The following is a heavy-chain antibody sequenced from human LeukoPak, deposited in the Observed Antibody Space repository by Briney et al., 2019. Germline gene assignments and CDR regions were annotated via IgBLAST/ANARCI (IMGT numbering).Heavy chain of an antibody. V-gene: IGHV3-33*01. D-gene: IGHD5-24*01. CDR2: IWYDGTNT. CDR1: GFTFSGYG. Sequence: GGSLRLSCAASGFTFSGYGIHWVRQAPGKGLEWVAVIWYDGTNTYFADSVKGRFTISRDNSKNTLDLQMNSLRAEDTAVYYCATRDGYPVYWGQGTLVTVSS. CDR3: ATRDGYPVY. J-gene: IGHJ4*02.